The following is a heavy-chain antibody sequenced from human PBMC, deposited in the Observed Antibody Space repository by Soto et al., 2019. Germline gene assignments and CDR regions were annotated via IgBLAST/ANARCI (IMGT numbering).Heavy chain of an antibody. D-gene: IGHD2-15*01. CDR2: IIPILGIA. J-gene: IGHJ3*02. CDR3: GSSGQNDAFDI. V-gene: IGHV1-69*02. Sequence: SVKVSCKASGGTFSSYTISWVRQAPGQGLEWMGRIIPILGIANYAQKFQGRVTITADKSTSAAYMELSSLRSEDTAVYYCGSSGQNDAFDIWGQGTMVTVSS. CDR1: GGTFSSYT.